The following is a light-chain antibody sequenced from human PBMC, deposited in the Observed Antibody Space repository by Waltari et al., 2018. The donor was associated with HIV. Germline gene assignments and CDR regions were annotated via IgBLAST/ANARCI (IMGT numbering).Light chain of an antibody. J-gene: IGLJ2*01. CDR2: STN. CDR3: VLYMGSGISV. CDR1: SGSVSPSYY. Sequence: QTVVTQEPSFSVSPGGTVTLTCGLSSGSVSPSYYPSWYQQTPGQAPRTLIYSTNTRSSGVPDRFSGSILGNKAALTITGAQADDESVYYCVLYMGSGISVFGGGTKLTVL. V-gene: IGLV8-61*01.